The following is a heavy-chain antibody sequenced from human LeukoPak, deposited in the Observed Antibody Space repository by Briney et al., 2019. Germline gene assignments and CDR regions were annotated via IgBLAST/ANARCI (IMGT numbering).Heavy chain of an antibody. CDR3: AKDRVSYSSSWAFDY. V-gene: IGHV3-9*03. Sequence: PGGSLRLSCAASGFTFDDYAMHCVRQAPGKGLEWVSGISWNSGSIGYADSVKGRFTISRDNAKNSLYLQMNSLRAEDMALYYCAKDRVSYSSSWAFDYWGQGTLVTVSS. D-gene: IGHD6-13*01. CDR2: ISWNSGSI. CDR1: GFTFDDYA. J-gene: IGHJ4*02.